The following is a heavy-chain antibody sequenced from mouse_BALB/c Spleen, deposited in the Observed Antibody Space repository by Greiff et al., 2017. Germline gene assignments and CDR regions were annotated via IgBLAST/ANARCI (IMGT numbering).Heavy chain of an antibody. D-gene: IGHD2-1*01. Sequence: EVKLVESGGGLVKPGGSLKLSCAASGFTFSSYAMSWVRQTPEKRLEWVASISSGGSTYYPDSVKGRFTISRDNARNILYLQMSSLRSEDTAMYYCARGRDGIPYYYAMDYWGQGTSVTVSS. CDR2: ISSGGST. CDR3: ARGRDGIPYYYAMDY. V-gene: IGHV5-6-5*01. CDR1: GFTFSSYA. J-gene: IGHJ4*01.